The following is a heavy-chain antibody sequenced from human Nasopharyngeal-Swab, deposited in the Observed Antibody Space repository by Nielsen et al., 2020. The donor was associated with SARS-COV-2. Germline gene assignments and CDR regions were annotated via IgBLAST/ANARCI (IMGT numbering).Heavy chain of an antibody. CDR3: ARDEGRGLLTGFLKNWFDP. D-gene: IGHD1-26*01. Sequence: ASGKVSCKASGYTFTSYYMHWVRQAPGQGLEWMGIINPSGGSTSYAQKFQGRVTMTRDTSTSTVYMELSSLRSEDTAVYYCARDEGRGLLTGFLKNWFDPWGQGTLVTVSS. J-gene: IGHJ5*02. CDR1: GYTFTSYY. CDR2: INPSGGST. V-gene: IGHV1-46*01.